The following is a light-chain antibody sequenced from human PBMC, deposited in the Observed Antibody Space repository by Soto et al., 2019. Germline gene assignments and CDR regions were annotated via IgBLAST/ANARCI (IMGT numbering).Light chain of an antibody. CDR3: CSYARGATLL. CDR2: EGS. J-gene: IGLJ2*01. CDR1: SSDVGRYNL. Sequence: QSALTQPASVSGSPGQPITISCTGSSSDVGRYNLVSWYQKLPGKAPKLLIYEGSERPSGVSDRFSGSQSGNTASLTISGLQAEDEADYYCCSYARGATLLFGGGTKLTVL. V-gene: IGLV2-23*01.